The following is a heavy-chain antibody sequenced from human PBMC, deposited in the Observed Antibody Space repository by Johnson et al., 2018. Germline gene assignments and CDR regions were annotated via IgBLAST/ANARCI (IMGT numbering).Heavy chain of an antibody. Sequence: QVQLVQSGGGVVQPGRSLRLSCAGSGFTFGSYAMHWVRQTRVKGLEWVAVISFDGENTFYARAVKGRFTISRDNPKNIVYLQMERVRREVTAVYYCVRGWSAYWGQGTLVTVSS. CDR3: VRGWSAY. V-gene: IGHV3-30*04. D-gene: IGHD2-15*01. J-gene: IGHJ4*02. CDR2: ISFDGENT. CDR1: GFTFGSYA.